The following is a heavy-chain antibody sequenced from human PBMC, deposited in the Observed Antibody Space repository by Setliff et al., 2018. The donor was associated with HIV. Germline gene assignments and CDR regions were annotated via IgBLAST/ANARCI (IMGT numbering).Heavy chain of an antibody. CDR1: GGSISRGSYY. D-gene: IGHD3-10*01. V-gene: IGHV4-61*02. CDR2: IYTSGST. Sequence: SETLSLTCTVSGGSISRGSYYGSWIRQPAGKGLEWIGRIYTSGSTNYNPSLKSRVTISVDTSKNQCSLKLSSVTAAETAVYYCARRDYYGSGSYAFDIWGQGTMVTVSS. J-gene: IGHJ3*02. CDR3: ARRDYYGSGSYAFDI.